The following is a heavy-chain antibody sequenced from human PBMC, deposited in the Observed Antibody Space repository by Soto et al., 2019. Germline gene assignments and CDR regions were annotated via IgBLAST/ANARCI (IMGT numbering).Heavy chain of an antibody. CDR2: INHSGST. CDR3: ARAAPRYCSVGSCYSCKDY. J-gene: IGHJ4*02. CDR1: GGSFSGYY. D-gene: IGHD2-15*01. Sequence: PSENLYITCAVYGGSFSGYYWSWIRQPPGKGLEWIGEINHSGSTNYNPSLKSRVTISVDTSKNQFSLKLSSVTAADTAVYYCARAAPRYCSVGSCYSCKDYWCQATLVTVSS. V-gene: IGHV4-34*01.